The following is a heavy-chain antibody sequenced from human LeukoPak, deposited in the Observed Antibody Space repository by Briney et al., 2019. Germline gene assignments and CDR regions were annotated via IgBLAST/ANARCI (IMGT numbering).Heavy chain of an antibody. J-gene: IGHJ3*02. CDR1: GYSFTSYW. D-gene: IGHD3-9*01. CDR3: ARLIVLTGYYLHAFDI. Sequence: GESLKISCKGSGYSFTSYWIGWVRQMPGKGLGWMGIIYPGDSDTRYSPSFQGQVTISADKSISTAYLQWSSLKASDTAMYYCARLIVLTGYYLHAFDIWGQGTMVTVSS. CDR2: IYPGDSDT. V-gene: IGHV5-51*01.